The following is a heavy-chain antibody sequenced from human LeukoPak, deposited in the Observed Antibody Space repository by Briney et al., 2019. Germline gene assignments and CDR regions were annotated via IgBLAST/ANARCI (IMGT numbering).Heavy chain of an antibody. D-gene: IGHD5-12*01. CDR3: ARVSTNSRVGGYDPQWYFDL. CDR2: ISGYNGNT. J-gene: IGHJ2*01. CDR1: GYTFINYG. V-gene: IGHV1-18*04. Sequence: GASVKVSCKASGYTFINYGFTWVRQAPGQGLEWMGWISGYNGNTNYLQKFQGRVTMTTDTSTNTVYMELRSLSSDDTAVYYCARVSTNSRVGGYDPQWYFDLWGHGTLVTVSS.